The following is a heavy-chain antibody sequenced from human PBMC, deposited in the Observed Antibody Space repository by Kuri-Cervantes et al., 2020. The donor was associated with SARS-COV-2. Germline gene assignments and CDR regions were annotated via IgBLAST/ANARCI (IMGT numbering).Heavy chain of an antibody. CDR3: ARGHWSGYSNAAEMGAFDI. J-gene: IGHJ3*02. CDR2: IYHSGST. CDR1: GGSISSGGYY. V-gene: IGHV4-30-2*01. Sequence: SETLSPTCTVSGGSISSGGYYWSWIRQPPGKGLEWIGYIYHSGSTYYNPSLKSRVTISVDRSKNQFSLKLSSVTAADTAVYYCARGHWSGYSNAAEMGAFDIWGQGTMVTVSS. D-gene: IGHD3-3*01.